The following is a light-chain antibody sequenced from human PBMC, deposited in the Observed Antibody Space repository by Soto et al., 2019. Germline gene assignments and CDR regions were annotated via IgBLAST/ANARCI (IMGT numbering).Light chain of an antibody. Sequence: EIVLRQSPGTLSMSPGDGATLSCRASQSVSSNCLAWYQQKPGQAPRLLIYGVSSRATGIPGRFSGSGSGTDFTPPVSRLEHEDFAVYYCQQYGSSPRTFGQGTKVDIK. CDR3: QQYGSSPRT. CDR1: QSVSSNC. J-gene: IGKJ1*01. V-gene: IGKV3-20*01. CDR2: GVS.